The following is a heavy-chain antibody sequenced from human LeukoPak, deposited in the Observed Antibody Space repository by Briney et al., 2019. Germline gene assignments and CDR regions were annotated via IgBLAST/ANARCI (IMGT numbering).Heavy chain of an antibody. J-gene: IGHJ4*02. CDR1: GGSLSGYY. V-gene: IGHV4-59*01. D-gene: IGHD6-19*01. Sequence: SETLSLTCTVSGGSLSGYYWTWVRQPPGKGLEGIGYIYYSGSTKYNPSLTSRVTISLDPSKNQFSLVLSSVTAADTAVYYCARSVAVPGTEIDFWGQGTLVTVSS. CDR3: ARSVAVPGTEIDF. CDR2: IYYSGST.